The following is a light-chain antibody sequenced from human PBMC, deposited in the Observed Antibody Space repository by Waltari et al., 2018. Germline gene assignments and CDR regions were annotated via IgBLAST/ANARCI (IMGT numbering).Light chain of an antibody. V-gene: IGKV3-20*01. CDR3: QQYDGSVVT. CDR1: QTITGSW. Sequence: EIVFTQSPGTLSVSPGERVTVSCRASQTITGSWLTWYHQKPGQAPRLLIYGASNRAPGIPDRFSGSGSGTDFTLTIGRLEPEDSAVYYCQQYDGSVVTFGGGTKVEIK. J-gene: IGKJ4*01. CDR2: GAS.